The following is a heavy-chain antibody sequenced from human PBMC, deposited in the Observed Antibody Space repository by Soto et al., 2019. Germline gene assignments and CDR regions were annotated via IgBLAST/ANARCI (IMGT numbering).Heavy chain of an antibody. CDR3: AKDAGGYCSSTSCYRYGMDV. V-gene: IGHV3-30*18. D-gene: IGHD2-2*01. J-gene: IGHJ6*02. CDR1: RFPCASYG. CDR2: ISYDGSNK. Sequence: GGTPELSCATNRFPCASYGMEWAPQASGNGLEWVAVISYDGSNKYYADSVKGRFTISRDNSKNTLYLQMNSLRAEDTAVYYCAKDAGGYCSSTSCYRYGMDVWGQGT.